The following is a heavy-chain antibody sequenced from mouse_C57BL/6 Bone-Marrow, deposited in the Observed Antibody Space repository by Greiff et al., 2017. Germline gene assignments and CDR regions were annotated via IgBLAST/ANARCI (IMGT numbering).Heavy chain of an antibody. Sequence: EVMLVESGGDLVKPGGSLKLSCAASGFTFSSYGMSWVRQTPDKRLEWVATISSGGSDTYYPHSVKGRFTISRDNAKNTLYLQMSSLKSEDTAMYFCARGGRGGDLDVWGTGNTVTVSS. CDR1: GFTFSSYG. CDR3: ARGGRGGDLDV. CDR2: ISSGGSDT. D-gene: IGHD1-1*01. V-gene: IGHV5-6*02. J-gene: IGHJ1*03.